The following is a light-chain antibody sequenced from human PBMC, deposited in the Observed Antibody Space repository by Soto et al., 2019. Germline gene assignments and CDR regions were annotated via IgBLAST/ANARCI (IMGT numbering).Light chain of an antibody. CDR1: QGISSY. CDR2: AAS. J-gene: IGKJ3*01. Sequence: DIQLTQSPSFLSASVGDRVTITCRASQGISSYLAWYQQKPGKAPKLLIYAASTLQSVVPSRFSGSGSGTEFTLTITNLQPADFATYYRQQLNSFPLTFGAGTEADIK. V-gene: IGKV1-9*01. CDR3: QQLNSFPLT.